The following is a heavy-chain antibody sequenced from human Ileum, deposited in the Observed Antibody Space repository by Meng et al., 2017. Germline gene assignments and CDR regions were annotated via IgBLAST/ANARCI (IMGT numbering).Heavy chain of an antibody. D-gene: IGHD3-22*01. J-gene: IGHJ4*02. CDR1: GYSFIDSF. CDR2: IVPSSGDA. Sequence: ASVMVSCKASGYSFIDSFVRWVRQAPGHGLEWMGRIVPSSGDAGSAQKFQGRVALTWDTSISTAYLDLTSLRSDDTAIYYCARDGGNYDFDYWGQGTLVTVSS. CDR3: ARDGGNYDFDY. V-gene: IGHV1-2*06.